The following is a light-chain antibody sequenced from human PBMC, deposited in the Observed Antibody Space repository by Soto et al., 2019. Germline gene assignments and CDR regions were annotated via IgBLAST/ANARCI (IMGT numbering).Light chain of an antibody. V-gene: IGKV3D-15*01. CDR3: QQDNILPLT. CDR1: QRISTN. J-gene: IGKJ4*01. CDR2: GAS. Sequence: EIRMTQSPATLSVSEADSATITCRASQRISTNLAWYQHKPGQAPRLPIYGASSRATGIPARFSGSGSGTEFTLTISSLQSEDFAVYYCQQDNILPLTFGGGTKVDI.